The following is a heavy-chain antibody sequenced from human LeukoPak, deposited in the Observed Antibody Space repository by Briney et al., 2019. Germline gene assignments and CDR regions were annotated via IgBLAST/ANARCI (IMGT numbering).Heavy chain of an antibody. CDR3: AKDSGPYGSGTYRDY. CDR1: GFTFSRNG. Sequence: GGSLRLSCAASGFTFSRNGMTWVRQAPGKGLEWDSAISGSGGNTYYADSVKGRFTISRDNSKNTLYLQMNSLRAEDTAVYYCAKDSGPYGSGTYRDYWGQGTLVTVSS. J-gene: IGHJ4*02. V-gene: IGHV3-23*01. D-gene: IGHD3-10*01. CDR2: ISGSGGNT.